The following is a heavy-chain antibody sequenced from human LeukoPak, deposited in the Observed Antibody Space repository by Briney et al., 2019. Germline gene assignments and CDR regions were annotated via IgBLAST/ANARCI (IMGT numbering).Heavy chain of an antibody. CDR3: ARIPRDTSGQIFDY. Sequence: ASVKVSCKASGYTFTGYYMHWVRQAPGQGLEWMGWINPNSGGTNYAQKFQGRVTMTRDTSISTAYMELSRLRSDDTAIYYCARIPRDTSGQIFDYWGQGTQVTVSS. V-gene: IGHV1-2*02. J-gene: IGHJ4*02. CDR2: INPNSGGT. D-gene: IGHD6-19*01. CDR1: GYTFTGYY.